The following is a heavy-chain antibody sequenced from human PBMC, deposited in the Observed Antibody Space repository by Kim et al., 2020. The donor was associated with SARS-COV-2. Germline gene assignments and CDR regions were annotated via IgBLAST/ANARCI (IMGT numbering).Heavy chain of an antibody. Sequence: KSRVTISVDTSQNPFSLKLSSVTAADTAVYYCARSPGSWYYLVYPAWFDPWGQGTLVTVSS. J-gene: IGHJ5*02. V-gene: IGHV4-59*01. CDR3: ARSPGSWYYLVYPAWFDP. D-gene: IGHD6-13*01.